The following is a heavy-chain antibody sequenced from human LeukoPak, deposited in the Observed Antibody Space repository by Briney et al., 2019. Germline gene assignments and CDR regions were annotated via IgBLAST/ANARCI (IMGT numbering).Heavy chain of an antibody. V-gene: IGHV4-39*07. CDR2: FYYSGST. D-gene: IGHD3-3*01. J-gene: IGHJ6*03. Sequence: PSETLSLTCTVSGGSISSSSYYWGWIRQPPGKGLEWIGSFYYSGSTYYNPSLESRVTISLDTSKNHSSLMLSSVTAADTAVYYCASGYDFWSANYYMDVWGKGTTVTVSS. CDR3: ASGYDFWSANYYMDV. CDR1: GGSISSSSYY.